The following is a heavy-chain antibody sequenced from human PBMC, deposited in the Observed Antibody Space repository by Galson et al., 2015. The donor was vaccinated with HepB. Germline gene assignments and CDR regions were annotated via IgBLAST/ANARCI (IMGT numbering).Heavy chain of an antibody. Sequence: SLRLSCAASGFSFSNAWMSWVRQAPGKGLEWVGRIKSKTDGGTTDYAAPVKGRPTISRDDSKNMLYLQMNSLKAEDTAVYYCTTDLFLGGMDVWGQGTTVTVSS. V-gene: IGHV3-15*01. CDR1: GFSFSNAW. D-gene: IGHD3-3*01. CDR2: IKSKTDGGTT. CDR3: TTDLFLGGMDV. J-gene: IGHJ6*02.